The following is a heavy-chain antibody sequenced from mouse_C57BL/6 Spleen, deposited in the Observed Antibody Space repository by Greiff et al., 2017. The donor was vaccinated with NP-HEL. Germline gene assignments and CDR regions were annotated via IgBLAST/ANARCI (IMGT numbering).Heavy chain of an antibody. J-gene: IGHJ2*01. D-gene: IGHD1-1*01. V-gene: IGHV1-78*01. CDR1: GYTFTDHT. Sequence: VQLQQSAAELVKPGASVKISCKVSGYTFTDHTIHWMKQRPEQGLEWIGYIYPRDGSTKYNEKFKGKATLTADKSSSTAYMQLNSLTSEDSAVYFCAREGDYYGSSYDYWGQGTTLTVSS. CDR2: IYPRDGST. CDR3: AREGDYYGSSYDY.